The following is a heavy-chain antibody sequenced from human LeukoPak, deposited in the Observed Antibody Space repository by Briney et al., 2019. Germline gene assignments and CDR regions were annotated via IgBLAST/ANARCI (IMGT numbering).Heavy chain of an antibody. J-gene: IGHJ4*02. V-gene: IGHV4-59*01. CDR3: ARLGYCSSTSCYPGPIDY. D-gene: IGHD2-2*01. CDR1: GGSISSYY. CDR2: IYYSGST. Sequence: SETLSLTCTVSGGSISSYYWSWIRQPPGKGLEWIGYIYYSGSTNYNPSLKSRVTISVDTSKNQFSLKLSSVPAADTAVYYCARLGYCSSTSCYPGPIDYWGQGTLVTVSS.